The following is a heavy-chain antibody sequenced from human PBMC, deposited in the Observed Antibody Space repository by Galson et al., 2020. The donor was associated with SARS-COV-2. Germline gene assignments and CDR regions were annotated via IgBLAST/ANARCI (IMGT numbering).Heavy chain of an antibody. CDR1: GGSISSSSYY. CDR2: IHYSGST. Sequence: SETLSLTCTVSGGSISSSSYYWGWIRQPPGKGREWLGSIHYSGSTYYNPPLKSRVTISVDTSKNQFSLKLSSVTAADTAVYYCARDSGIAAAGPQYRYYYYYGMDVWGQGTTVTVSS. V-gene: IGHV4-39*01. J-gene: IGHJ6*02. D-gene: IGHD6-13*01. CDR3: ARDSGIAAAGPQYRYYYYYGMDV.